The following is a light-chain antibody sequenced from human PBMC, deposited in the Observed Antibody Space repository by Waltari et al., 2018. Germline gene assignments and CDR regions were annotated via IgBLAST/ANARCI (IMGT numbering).Light chain of an antibody. CDR1: SSDVGGYNY. J-gene: IGLJ2*01. CDR3: KSYTSSSTLL. V-gene: IGLV2-14*01. Sequence: QSALTQPASVSGSLGQSITIPCTGTSSDVGGYNYVSWYQQHPGKAPKLMIYEVTNRPSGVSKRFSGSKSGNTASLTISGLQAEDEADYYCKSYTSSSTLLFGGGTKLTVL. CDR2: EVT.